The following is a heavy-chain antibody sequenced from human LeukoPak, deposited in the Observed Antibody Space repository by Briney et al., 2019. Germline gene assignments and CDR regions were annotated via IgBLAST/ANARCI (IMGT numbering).Heavy chain of an antibody. J-gene: IGHJ5*02. V-gene: IGHV3-33*01. D-gene: IGHD3-10*01. CDR2: IWYDGSNK. CDR1: GFTFSSYG. Sequence: PGGSLRLSCAASGFTFSSYGMHWVRQAPGKGLKWVAVIWYDGSNKYYADSVKGRFTISRDNSKNTLYLQMNSLRAEDTAVYYCARDRGPYVLLWFGELNWFDPWGQGTLVTVSS. CDR3: ARDRGPYVLLWFGELNWFDP.